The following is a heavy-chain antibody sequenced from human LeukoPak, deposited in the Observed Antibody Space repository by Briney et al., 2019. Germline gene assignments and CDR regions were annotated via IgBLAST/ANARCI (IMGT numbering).Heavy chain of an antibody. CDR1: GYTFTSYA. V-gene: IGHV7-4-1*02. D-gene: IGHD4-17*01. CDR2: INTNTGNP. CDR3: ARGSSLIDYGVFDP. Sequence: ASVKVSCKASGYTFTSYAMNWVRQAPGQGLEWMGWINTNTGNPTYAQGFTGRFVFSLDTSVSTAYLQISSLKAEDTAVYYCARGSSLIDYGVFDPWGQGTLVTVSS. J-gene: IGHJ5*02.